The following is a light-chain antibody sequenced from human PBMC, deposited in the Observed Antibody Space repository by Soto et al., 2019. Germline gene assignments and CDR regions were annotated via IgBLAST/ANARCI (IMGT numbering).Light chain of an antibody. CDR2: GAS. V-gene: IGKV3-20*01. J-gene: IGKJ1*01. Sequence: EIVLTQSPGTLSLSPGERATLSCRASQSVSSYFAWYQQKPGQAPRLLIYGASSRSTGIPDRCSGSGSGTAFTLNISRLEPEDVEVYYCQQYGSSSRTFGQGTKVEIK. CDR3: QQYGSSSRT. CDR1: QSVSSY.